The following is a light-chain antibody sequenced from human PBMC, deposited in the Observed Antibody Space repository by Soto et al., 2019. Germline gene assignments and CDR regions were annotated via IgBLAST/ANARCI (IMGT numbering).Light chain of an antibody. J-gene: IGKJ1*01. V-gene: IGKV1-5*03. Sequence: DIPLTQSPSTLSASVGDRITITCRARQSISSWLAWYQQKPWKVPKLLIDTTSRLESGVPSRFSGSGSGTEFTVTISSLQPDDFATYYCQHYKDYSWTFRQGTKVEIK. CDR2: TTS. CDR1: QSISSW. CDR3: QHYKDYSWT.